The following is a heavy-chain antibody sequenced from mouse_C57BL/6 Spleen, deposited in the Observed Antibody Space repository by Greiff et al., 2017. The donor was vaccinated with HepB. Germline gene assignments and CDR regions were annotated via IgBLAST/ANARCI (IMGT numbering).Heavy chain of an antibody. Sequence: QVQLQQSGPELVKPGASVKISCKASGYAFSSSWMNWVKQRPGKGLEWIGRIYPGDGDTNYNGKFKGKATLTADKSSSTAYMQLSSLTSEDSAVYYCTRKVITSFAYWGQGTLVTVSA. CDR1: GYAFSSSW. CDR2: IYPGDGDT. V-gene: IGHV1-82*01. D-gene: IGHD2-4*01. J-gene: IGHJ3*01. CDR3: TRKVITSFAY.